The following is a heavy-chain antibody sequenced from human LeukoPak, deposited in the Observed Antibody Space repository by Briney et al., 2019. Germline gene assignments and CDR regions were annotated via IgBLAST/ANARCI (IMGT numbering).Heavy chain of an antibody. CDR1: GLSVSSNY. D-gene: IGHD4-23*01. Sequence: PGGSLRLSCAASGLSVSSNYMSWVRQAPGKGLEWVSSIYSGGSTYYADSVKGRYIIFRDNSKNTLYLQMNSLRAEDTAVYYCARGLYGGNSNDYWGQGTLVTVSS. CDR3: ARGLYGGNSNDY. J-gene: IGHJ4*02. CDR2: IYSGGST. V-gene: IGHV3-66*01.